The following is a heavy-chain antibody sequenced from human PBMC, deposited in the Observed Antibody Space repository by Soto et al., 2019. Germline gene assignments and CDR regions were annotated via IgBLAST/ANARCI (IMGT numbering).Heavy chain of an antibody. D-gene: IGHD5-18*01. CDR3: AREGYNFGPFDY. CDR1: GGSIISGGYY. Sequence: SETLSLTCTVSGGSIISGGYYWSWIRRPPGMGLEWIASISYSGTTNYNSSLKSRVTISIDTSKNQFSLKFNSVTAADTAVYYCAREGYNFGPFDYWGQGALVTVSS. J-gene: IGHJ4*02. CDR2: ISYSGTT. V-gene: IGHV4-61*08.